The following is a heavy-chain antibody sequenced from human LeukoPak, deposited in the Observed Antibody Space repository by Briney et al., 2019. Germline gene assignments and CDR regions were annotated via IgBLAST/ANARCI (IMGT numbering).Heavy chain of an antibody. V-gene: IGHV3-33*01. CDR1: GFTFSSYG. D-gene: IGHD2-2*01. J-gene: IGHJ3*02. CDR3: ASKYRTCSSTSCYQGAFDI. Sequence: GGSLRLSCAASGFTFSSYGMHWVRQAPGKGLEWVAVIWYDGSNKYYADSVKGRFTISRDNSKNTLYLQMNSLRAEDTAVYYCASKYRTCSSTSCYQGAFDIWGQGTMVTVSS. CDR2: IWYDGSNK.